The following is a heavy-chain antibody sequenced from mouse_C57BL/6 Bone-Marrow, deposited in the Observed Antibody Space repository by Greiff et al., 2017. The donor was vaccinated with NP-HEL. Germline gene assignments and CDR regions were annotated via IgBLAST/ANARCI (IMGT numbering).Heavy chain of an antibody. CDR2: IDPETGGT. J-gene: IGHJ3*01. CDR3: TRSRLPFAY. CDR1: GYTFTDYE. Sequence: VQGVESGAELVRPGASVTLSCKASGYTFTDYEMHWVKQTPVHGLEWIGAIDPETGGTAYNQKFKGKAILTADKSSSTAYMELRSLTSEDSAVYYCTRSRLPFAYWGQGTLVTVSA. D-gene: IGHD3-2*02. V-gene: IGHV1-15*01.